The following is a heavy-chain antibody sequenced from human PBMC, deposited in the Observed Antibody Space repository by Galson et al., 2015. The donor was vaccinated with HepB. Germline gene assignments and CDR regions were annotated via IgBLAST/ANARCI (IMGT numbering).Heavy chain of an antibody. CDR1: GFTFSSYG. D-gene: IGHD3-10*01. Sequence: SLRLSCAASGFTFSSYGMHWVRQAPGKGLEWVAVIWYDGSNKYYADSVKDRFTISRDNSKNTLYLQMNSLRAEDTAVYYCARDSRLLWFGETPWYYFDYWGQGTLVTVSS. J-gene: IGHJ4*02. V-gene: IGHV3-33*08. CDR3: ARDSRLLWFGETPWYYFDY. CDR2: IWYDGSNK.